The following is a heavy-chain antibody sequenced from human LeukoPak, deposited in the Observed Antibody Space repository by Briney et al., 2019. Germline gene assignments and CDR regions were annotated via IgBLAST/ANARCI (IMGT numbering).Heavy chain of an antibody. CDR1: GYTLTELS. Sequence: ASVKVSCKVSGYTLTELSMHWVRQAPGKGLKLMGGFDPEDGETIYAQKVQGRVTMTEDTSTDTAYMELSSVRSEDTAGYYCATGAIVASTYFDYWGQGTLVTVSS. V-gene: IGHV1-24*01. J-gene: IGHJ4*02. CDR2: FDPEDGET. CDR3: ATGAIVASTYFDY. D-gene: IGHD2-15*01.